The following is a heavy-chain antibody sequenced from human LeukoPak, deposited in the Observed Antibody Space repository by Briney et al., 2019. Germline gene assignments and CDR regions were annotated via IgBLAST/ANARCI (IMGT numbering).Heavy chain of an antibody. CDR2: ISWNSGSI. CDR1: GFTFDDYA. V-gene: IGHV3-9*03. CDR3: ATDRGYSYGYDAFDI. Sequence: QPGRSLRLSXAASGFTFDDYAMHWVRQAPGKGLEWVSGISWNSGSIGYADSVKGRFTISRDNAKNSLYLQMNSLRAEDMALYYCATDRGYSYGYDAFDIWGQGTMVTVSS. J-gene: IGHJ3*02. D-gene: IGHD5-18*01.